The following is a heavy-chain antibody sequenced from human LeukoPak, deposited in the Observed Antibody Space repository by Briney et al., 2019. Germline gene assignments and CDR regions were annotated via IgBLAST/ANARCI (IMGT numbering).Heavy chain of an antibody. CDR3: ARDPGGLNSGSYGQRGEYLPLYWFDP. Sequence: GASVKVSCKASGYTFTGYYMHWVRQAPGQGLEWMGWINPNSGGTNYAQKFQGRVTMTRDTSISTAYMELSRLRSDDTAVYYCARDPGGLNSGSYGQRGEYLPLYWFDPWGQGTLVTVSS. CDR1: GYTFTGYY. CDR2: INPNSGGT. J-gene: IGHJ5*02. D-gene: IGHD1-26*01. V-gene: IGHV1-2*02.